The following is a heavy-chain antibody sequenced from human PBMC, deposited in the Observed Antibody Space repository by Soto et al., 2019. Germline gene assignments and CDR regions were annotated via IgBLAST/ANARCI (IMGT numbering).Heavy chain of an antibody. D-gene: IGHD5-12*01. V-gene: IGHV3-23*01. CDR1: GFTFSSCA. CDR3: AKDQVDVVATSKDAFDV. J-gene: IGHJ3*01. Sequence: EVQLLESGGGLVQPGGSLRLSCAASGFTFSSCAMTWVRQAPGKGLEWVSATSGSGGSTYYADSVKGRFTISRDNSKNTLYLQMNSLRAEDTAVYYCAKDQVDVVATSKDAFDVWGQGTMGAVSS. CDR2: TSGSGGST.